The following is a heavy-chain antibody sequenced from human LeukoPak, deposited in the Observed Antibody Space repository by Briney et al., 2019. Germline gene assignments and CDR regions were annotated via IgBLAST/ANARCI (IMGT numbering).Heavy chain of an antibody. CDR1: GFTFSTYG. Sequence: PGGSLRLSCAASGFTFSTYGMHWVRQAPGKGLEWVAFIRYDGSPKFYADSVKGRFTISRDNAKNSLYLQMNSLRAEDTAIYFCAREDDWNYEDYWGQGTLVTVSS. V-gene: IGHV3-30*02. CDR3: AREDDWNYEDY. J-gene: IGHJ4*02. D-gene: IGHD1-7*01. CDR2: IRYDGSPK.